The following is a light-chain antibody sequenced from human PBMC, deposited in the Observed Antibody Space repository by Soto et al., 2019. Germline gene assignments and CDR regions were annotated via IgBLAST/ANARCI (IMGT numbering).Light chain of an antibody. CDR3: QVWDSSSDHYV. CDR2: DGS. V-gene: IGLV3-21*02. J-gene: IGLJ1*01. CDR1: NSGSKS. Sequence: SSELTQPPSVSVAPGQTARITCGGNNSGSKSVHWYQQKPGQAPVLVVYDGSDRPSGIPERFSGSNSGNTATLTISRVEAEDEADYYCQVWDSSSDHYVFGTGTKVTVL.